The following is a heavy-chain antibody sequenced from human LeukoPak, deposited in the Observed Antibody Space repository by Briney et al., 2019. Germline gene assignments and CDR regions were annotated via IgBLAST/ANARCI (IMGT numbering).Heavy chain of an antibody. Sequence: PGGSLRLSCAASGFTVSSNHMSWVRQAPGKGLEWVAFIRYDGSNKYYADSVKGRFTISRDNSKNTLYLQMNSLRAEDTAVYYCAKGSRQQLVPKTDYWGQGTLVTVSS. D-gene: IGHD6-13*01. CDR3: AKGSRQQLVPKTDY. CDR1: GFTVSSNH. CDR2: IRYDGSNK. V-gene: IGHV3-30*02. J-gene: IGHJ4*02.